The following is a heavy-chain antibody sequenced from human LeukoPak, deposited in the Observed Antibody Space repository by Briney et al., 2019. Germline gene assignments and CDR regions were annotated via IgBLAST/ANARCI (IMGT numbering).Heavy chain of an antibody. Sequence: GXSLRLSCAASGFTFSSYEMNWVRQAPGKGLEWVSYISSSGSTIEYADSVKGRFTISRDKAKNSLCLQMNSLRAEDTAVYYCARDPPFDPWGQGTLVTVSS. CDR2: ISSSGSTI. V-gene: IGHV3-48*03. CDR1: GFTFSSYE. J-gene: IGHJ5*02. CDR3: ARDPPFDP.